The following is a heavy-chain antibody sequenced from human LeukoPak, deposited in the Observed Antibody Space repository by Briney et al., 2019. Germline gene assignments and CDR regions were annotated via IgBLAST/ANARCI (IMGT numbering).Heavy chain of an antibody. V-gene: IGHV1-18*04. Sequence: ASVKVSCKASGYTFTGYYMHWVRQAPGQGLEWMGWISAYNGNTEYAQKFQGRLTLTTDTSTSTAYMDLRRLRSDDTAVYYCAKSDTSTWRGDWFDPWGQGTLVSVSS. D-gene: IGHD2-2*01. CDR3: AKSDTSTWRGDWFDP. J-gene: IGHJ5*02. CDR1: GYTFTGYY. CDR2: ISAYNGNT.